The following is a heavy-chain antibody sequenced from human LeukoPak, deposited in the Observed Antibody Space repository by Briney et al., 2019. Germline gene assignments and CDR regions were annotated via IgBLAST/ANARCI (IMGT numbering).Heavy chain of an antibody. J-gene: IGHJ4*02. Sequence: SETLSLTCTVSGGSVSSGSYYWSWIRQPPGKGLEWIRYIYYSGNTNYNPSLKSRVTISVDTSKNQFSLKLSSVTAADTAVYYCARMAKFGYCSGGSCYGSGNYFDFWGQGTLVTVSS. CDR1: GGSVSSGSYY. CDR2: IYYSGNT. V-gene: IGHV4-61*01. CDR3: ARMAKFGYCSGGSCYGSGNYFDF. D-gene: IGHD2-15*01.